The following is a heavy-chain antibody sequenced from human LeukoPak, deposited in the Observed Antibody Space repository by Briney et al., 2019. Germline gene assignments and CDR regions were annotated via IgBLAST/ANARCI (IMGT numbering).Heavy chain of an antibody. CDR2: ISGSGGST. Sequence: PGGSLRLSCAASGFTFSSYAMSWVRQAPWKGLEWVSAISGSGGSTYYADSVKGRFTISRDNSKNTLYLQMNSLRAEDTAVYYCAKEIHYYGSGSYDYWGQGTLVTVSS. V-gene: IGHV3-23*01. CDR3: AKEIHYYGSGSYDY. CDR1: GFTFSSYA. J-gene: IGHJ4*02. D-gene: IGHD3-10*01.